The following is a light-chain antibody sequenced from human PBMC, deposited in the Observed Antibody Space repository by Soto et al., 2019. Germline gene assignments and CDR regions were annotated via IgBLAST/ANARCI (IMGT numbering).Light chain of an antibody. V-gene: IGKV3-11*01. CDR3: QQRASWPLT. Sequence: EIVLTQSPATLSLSPGERATLSCRASQSISGYLAWYQHRPGRAPRLLIYDASNRATGIPDRFSGRGSGTDFTLTISSLEPEDFAVYYCQQRASWPLTFGGGTELE. J-gene: IGKJ4*01. CDR1: QSISGY. CDR2: DAS.